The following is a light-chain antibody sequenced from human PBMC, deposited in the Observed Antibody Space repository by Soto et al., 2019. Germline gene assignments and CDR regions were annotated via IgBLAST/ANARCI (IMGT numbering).Light chain of an antibody. CDR1: NSNIGTNY. Sequence: QSVLKQPPSVSAAPGQKVTISCSGSNSNIGTNYVCWYQQVPGTATKLLIFEDNKRPSGIPDRFSGSKSGTSATLGITGLQTGGEAYYYCGTWDGSLSAGVFGGGTKVTVL. J-gene: IGLJ2*01. CDR2: EDN. V-gene: IGLV1-51*02. CDR3: GTWDGSLSAGV.